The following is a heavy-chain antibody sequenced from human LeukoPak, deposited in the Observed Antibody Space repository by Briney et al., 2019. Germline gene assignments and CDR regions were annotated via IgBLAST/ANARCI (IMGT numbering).Heavy chain of an antibody. CDR2: ISYDGNDK. CDR1: GFTFSSYG. V-gene: IGHV3-30*18. D-gene: IGHD5-18*01. Sequence: GGSLRLSCAASGFTFSSYGLHWVRKAPGKGLEWVALISYDGNDKYYADSVKGRFTISRDNSKNTLALQMNSLRAEDTAVYYCAKVDTAMVAGYFYGMDVWGQGTTVTVSS. J-gene: IGHJ6*02. CDR3: AKVDTAMVAGYFYGMDV.